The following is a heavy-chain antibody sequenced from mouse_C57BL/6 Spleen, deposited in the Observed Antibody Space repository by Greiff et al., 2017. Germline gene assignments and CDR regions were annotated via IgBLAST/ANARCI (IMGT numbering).Heavy chain of an antibody. Sequence: EVKLQESGPGLVKPSQSLSLTCSVTGYSITSGYYWNWIRQFPGNKLEWMGYISYDGSNNYNPSLKNRISITRDTSKNQFFLKLNSVTTEDTATYYCASGDGYYNAMDYWGQGTSVTVSS. CDR2: ISYDGSN. J-gene: IGHJ4*01. V-gene: IGHV3-6*01. CDR1: GYSITSGYY. CDR3: ASGDGYYNAMDY. D-gene: IGHD2-3*01.